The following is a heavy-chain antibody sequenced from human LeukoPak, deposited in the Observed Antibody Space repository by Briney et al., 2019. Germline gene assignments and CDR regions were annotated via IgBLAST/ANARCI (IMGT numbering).Heavy chain of an antibody. CDR3: ARVGTYYRSLDS. J-gene: IGHJ4*02. D-gene: IGHD3-10*01. Sequence: PSETLSLTRTVSGGSINDASWNWIRKPPGQGLEWIGYIYHSGGTNYNPSLKSRVTISLDTSKNQFSLKLSSVTAADTAVYYCARVGTYYRSLDSWGQGTLATVSS. CDR2: IYHSGGT. V-gene: IGHV4-59*01. CDR1: GGSINDAS.